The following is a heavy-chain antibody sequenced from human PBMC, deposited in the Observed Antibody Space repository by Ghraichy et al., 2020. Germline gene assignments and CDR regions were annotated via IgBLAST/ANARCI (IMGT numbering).Heavy chain of an antibody. CDR1: GFTFSSYW. V-gene: IGHV3-74*01. Sequence: GESLNISCAASGFTFSSYWMIWVRQGPGKGLEWVSRINKDGSSTINADSVEGRFTISRDNAKNTLYLQMNSLRAEDTAVYYCVRGWEKGSFDYWGQGSLVTVSS. CDR2: INKDGSST. D-gene: IGHD1-26*01. CDR3: VRGWEKGSFDY. J-gene: IGHJ4*02.